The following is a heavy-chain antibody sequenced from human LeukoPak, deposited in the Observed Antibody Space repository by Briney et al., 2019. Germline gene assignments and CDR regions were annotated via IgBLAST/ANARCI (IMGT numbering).Heavy chain of an antibody. CDR3: ARDDRVAAAGPYFPDY. J-gene: IGHJ4*02. D-gene: IGHD6-13*01. CDR1: GYTFTGYY. V-gene: IGHV1-2*02. CDR2: INPNSGGT. Sequence: GASVKVSCKASGYTFTGYYMHWVRQAPGQGLEWMGWINPNSGGTNYAQKFQGRVTMTTDTSTSTAYMELRSLRSDDTAVYYCARDDRVAAAGPYFPDYWGQGTLVTVSS.